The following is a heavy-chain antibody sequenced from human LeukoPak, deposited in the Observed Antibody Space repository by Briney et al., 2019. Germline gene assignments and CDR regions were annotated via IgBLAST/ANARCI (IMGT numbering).Heavy chain of an antibody. V-gene: IGHV4-30-4*01. CDR3: ARDSPDSGYPFDY. J-gene: IGHJ4*02. CDR1: GGSISSGDYY. CDR2: IYYSGST. Sequence: PSETLSLTCTVSGGSISSGDYYWSWIRQPPGKGLEWIGYIYYSGSTYYNPSLKSRVTISVDTSKNQFSLKLSSVTAADRAVYYCARDSPDSGYPFDYWGQGTLVTVSS. D-gene: IGHD3-22*01.